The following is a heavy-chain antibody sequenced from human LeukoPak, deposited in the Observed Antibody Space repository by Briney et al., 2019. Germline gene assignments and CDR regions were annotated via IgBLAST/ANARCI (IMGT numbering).Heavy chain of an antibody. CDR3: AREDPSRVYYYYIDV. CDR1: GFSLSTYS. CDR2: ICIGTSYS. J-gene: IGHJ6*03. V-gene: IGHV3-21*01. Sequence: GGSLRLSCAVSGFSLSTYSFNGVRQSPGKGVDGVSSICIGTSYSYYADSVKGRLTITRDDAKNSLYLQMDSLRAEDTGVYYCAREDPSRVYYYYIDVWGNGATVTVSS.